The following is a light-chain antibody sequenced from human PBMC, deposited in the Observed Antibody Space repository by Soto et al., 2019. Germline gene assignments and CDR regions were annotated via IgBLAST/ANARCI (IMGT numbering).Light chain of an antibody. Sequence: SALTQPASVSGSPGQSITISCTGTSSDVGGYKYVSWYQHHPGKAPKLMIYEVSNRPSGVSNRFSGSKSGNTASLTISGLQAEDEADYYCSSYTTSSTWVFGGGTKVTVL. J-gene: IGLJ3*02. V-gene: IGLV2-14*01. CDR1: SSDVGGYKY. CDR2: EVS. CDR3: SSYTTSSTWV.